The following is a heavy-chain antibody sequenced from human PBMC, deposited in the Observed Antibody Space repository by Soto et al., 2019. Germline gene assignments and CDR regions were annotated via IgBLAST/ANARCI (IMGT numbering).Heavy chain of an antibody. CDR1: GFTFSTYT. J-gene: IGHJ4*02. V-gene: IGHV3-23*01. CDR3: ALRTTASYFDY. CDR2: ISASGTNT. Sequence: GESLKISCAGAGFTFSTYTMSWVRQAPGKGLEWVSAISASGTNTFYAGSMKGRFTISRDNSRNTLSLQMNSLRADDTAVYYFALRTTASYFDYRAQRNPLPVSS. D-gene: IGHD1-1*01.